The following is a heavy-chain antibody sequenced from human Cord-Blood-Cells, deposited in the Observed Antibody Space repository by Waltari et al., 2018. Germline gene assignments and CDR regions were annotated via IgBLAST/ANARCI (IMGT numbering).Heavy chain of an antibody. Sequence: EVQLVESGGGLVQPGGSLRLSCAASGFTCSSYWMSWVRQAPGKGLEWVANIKQDGSEKYYVDSVKGRFTISRDNAKNSLYLQMNSLRAEDTAVYYCARDPVATIDYWGQGTLVTVSS. J-gene: IGHJ4*02. CDR3: ARDPVATIDY. CDR2: IKQDGSEK. D-gene: IGHD5-12*01. V-gene: IGHV3-7*01. CDR1: GFTCSSYW.